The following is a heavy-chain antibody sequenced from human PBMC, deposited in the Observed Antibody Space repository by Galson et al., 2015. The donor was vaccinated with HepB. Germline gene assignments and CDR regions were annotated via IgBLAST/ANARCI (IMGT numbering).Heavy chain of an antibody. D-gene: IGHD3-16*02. CDR2: TYYRSKWYI. V-gene: IGHV6-1*01. Sequence: CAISGDSVSSYSAGWSWIRQSPSRGLEWLGRTYYRSKWYIDYAVSVNGRISITPDTSRNQFSLQLSSVTPEDTAIYYCAGGGLVRGALGWIDPWGPGILVTVSS. CDR1: GDSVSSYSAG. J-gene: IGHJ5*02. CDR3: AGGGLVRGALGWIDP.